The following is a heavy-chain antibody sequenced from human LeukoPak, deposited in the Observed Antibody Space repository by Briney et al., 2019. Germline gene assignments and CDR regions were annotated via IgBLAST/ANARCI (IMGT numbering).Heavy chain of an antibody. D-gene: IGHD3-10*01. J-gene: IGHJ4*02. CDR2: IYPGDSET. CDR3: ARRATLQRGVTELALDY. V-gene: IGHV5-51*01. Sequence: GESLQISCQGSGDSFTSHFIAWVRQVPGKGLEWMAIIYPGDSETRYSPSFEGQVTISADKSLSTVYLQWSSLKASDTGMYYCARRATLQRGVTELALDYWGQGTLVTVSS. CDR1: GDSFTSHF.